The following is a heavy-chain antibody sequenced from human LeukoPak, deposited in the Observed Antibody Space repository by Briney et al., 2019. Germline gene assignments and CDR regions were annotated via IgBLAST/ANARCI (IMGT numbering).Heavy chain of an antibody. CDR1: GYTFTSYG. D-gene: IGHD2-2*02. V-gene: IGHV1-18*01. CDR2: ISAYNGNT. Sequence: ASVKVSCKASGYTFTSYGISWVRQAPGQGLEWMGWISAYNGNTNYAQKLQGRVTMTTDASTSTAYMELRSLRSDDTAVYYCAIDTFSPDIVVVPAAITEGDYWGQGTLVTVSS. J-gene: IGHJ4*02. CDR3: AIDTFSPDIVVVPAAITEGDY.